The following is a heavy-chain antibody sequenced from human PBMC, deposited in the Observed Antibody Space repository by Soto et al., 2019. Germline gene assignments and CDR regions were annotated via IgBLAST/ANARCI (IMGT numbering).Heavy chain of an antibody. CDR3: ARGRGDYYYYYMDV. CDR2: VYYSGSA. V-gene: IGHV4-39*01. Sequence: PSETLSLTCTVSGGSISSSSYYWGWIRQPPGLGLEWIGNVYYSGSANYNPSLRSRVTISVDTSKNQFSLKLSSVTAADTAVYYCARGRGDYYYYYMDVWGKGTTVTVSS. D-gene: IGHD3-10*01. CDR1: GGSISSSSYY. J-gene: IGHJ6*03.